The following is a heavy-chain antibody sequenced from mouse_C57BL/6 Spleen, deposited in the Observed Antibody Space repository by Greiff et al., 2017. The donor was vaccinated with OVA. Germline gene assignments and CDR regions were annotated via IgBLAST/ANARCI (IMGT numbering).Heavy chain of an antibody. CDR3: TRGAITTVVVDY. CDR1: GYTFTDYE. Sequence: QVQLQQSGAELVRPGASVTLSCKASGYTFTDYEMHWVKQTPVHGLEWIGAIDPETGGTAYNQKFKGKAILTADKSSSTAYMELRSLTSEDSAVYYCTRGAITTVVVDYWGQGTTLTVSS. J-gene: IGHJ2*01. D-gene: IGHD1-1*01. V-gene: IGHV1-15*01. CDR2: IDPETGGT.